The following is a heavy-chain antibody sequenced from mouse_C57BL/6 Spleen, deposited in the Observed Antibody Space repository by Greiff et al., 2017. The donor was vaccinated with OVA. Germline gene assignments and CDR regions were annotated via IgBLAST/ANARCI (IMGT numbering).Heavy chain of an antibody. CDR2: INPNNGGT. V-gene: IGHV1-26*01. D-gene: IGHD1-1*01. Sequence: EVQLQQSGPELVKPGASVKISCKASGYTFTDYYMNWVKQSHGKSLEWIGDINPNNGGTSYNQKFKGKATLTVDKSSSTAYMELRSLTSEDSAVYYCARVGGYYAPGNYFDYWGQGTTLTVSS. CDR3: ARVGGYYAPGNYFDY. J-gene: IGHJ2*01. CDR1: GYTFTDYY.